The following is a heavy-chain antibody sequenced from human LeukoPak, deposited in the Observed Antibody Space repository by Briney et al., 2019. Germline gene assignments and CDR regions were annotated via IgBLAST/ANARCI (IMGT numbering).Heavy chain of an antibody. J-gene: IGHJ5*02. CDR2: IYSTGST. CDR1: GVSISSYY. D-gene: IGHD4-17*01. CDR3: ARDLSVTKNWFDP. V-gene: IGHV4-4*07. Sequence: SETLSLTCTVSGVSISSYYWSWIRQPAGKGLEWIGRIYSTGSTKYNPSLKSRVTISVDKSKNQVSPKLSSVTAADTAVYYCARDLSVTKNWFDPWGQGTLVTVSS.